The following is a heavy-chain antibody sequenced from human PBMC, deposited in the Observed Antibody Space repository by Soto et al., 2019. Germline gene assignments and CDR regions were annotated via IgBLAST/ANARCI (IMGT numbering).Heavy chain of an antibody. CDR2: IWFDGSNK. CDR1: GFTFSSYS. V-gene: IGHV3-33*01. Sequence: GGCLRLSCGASGFTFSSYSMHWVRQAPGKGLEWMAVIWFDGSNKFYADSVKGRFTISRDNSKNTVSLQMNSLRDEDSAAYYCATTGPYWGQGTLVTAPQ. CDR3: ATTGPY. J-gene: IGHJ4*02.